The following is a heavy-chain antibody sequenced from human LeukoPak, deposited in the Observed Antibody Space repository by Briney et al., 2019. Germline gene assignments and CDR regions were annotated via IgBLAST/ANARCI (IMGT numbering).Heavy chain of an antibody. J-gene: IGHJ6*02. V-gene: IGHV1-8*01. D-gene: IGHD2-21*02. CDR1: GYTFTTYD. CDR2: MNPNSGNT. Sequence: ASVKVSCKASGYTFTTYDINWVRQATGQGLEWMGWMNPNSGNTGFAQTFQGRVTMTRDTSISTAYMEPSSLRSEDTAVYYCAKRGDHSNYGMDVWGQGTTVTVSS. CDR3: AKRGDHSNYGMDV.